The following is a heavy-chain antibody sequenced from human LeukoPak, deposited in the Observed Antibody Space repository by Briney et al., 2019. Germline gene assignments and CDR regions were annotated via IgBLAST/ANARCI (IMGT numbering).Heavy chain of an antibody. V-gene: IGHV3-48*04. CDR3: AKPSMVRGVSYFDY. D-gene: IGHD3-10*01. CDR1: GFTFSSYS. Sequence: GGSLRLSCAASGFTFSSYSMNWVRQAPGKGLEWVSYISSSSTIYYADSVKGRFTISRDNAKNSLYLQMNSLRGEDTAVYYCAKPSMVRGVSYFDYWGQGTLVTVSS. J-gene: IGHJ4*02. CDR2: ISSSSTI.